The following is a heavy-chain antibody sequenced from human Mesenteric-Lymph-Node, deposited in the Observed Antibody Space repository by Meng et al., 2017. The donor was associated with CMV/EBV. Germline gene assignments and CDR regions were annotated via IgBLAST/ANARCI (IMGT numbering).Heavy chain of an antibody. CDR1: GFTFSSYS. J-gene: IGHJ4*02. Sequence: GGSLRLSCAASGFTFSSYSMNWVRQAPGKGLEWVSSISSSSSYIYYADSVKGRFTISRDNAKNSLYLQMNSLRAEDTAVYYCAREGYDFWSGYYEDYWGQGTLVTVSS. CDR3: AREGYDFWSGYYEDY. CDR2: ISSSSSYI. V-gene: IGHV3-21*01. D-gene: IGHD3-3*01.